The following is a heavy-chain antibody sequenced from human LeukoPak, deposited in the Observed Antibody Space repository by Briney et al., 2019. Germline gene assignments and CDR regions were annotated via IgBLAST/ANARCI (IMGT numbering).Heavy chain of an antibody. V-gene: IGHV3-23*01. Sequence: GGSLRLSCAASGFTFSSHGMNWVRQAPGKGLEWVSGISPSGGITYYTDSVKGRFTISRDNAKNTLYLQMNSLRAEDTAVYYCARDPSSYCGGDCYGDAFDIWGQGTMVTVSS. CDR1: GFTFSSHG. CDR3: ARDPSSYCGGDCYGDAFDI. D-gene: IGHD2-21*02. CDR2: ISPSGGIT. J-gene: IGHJ3*02.